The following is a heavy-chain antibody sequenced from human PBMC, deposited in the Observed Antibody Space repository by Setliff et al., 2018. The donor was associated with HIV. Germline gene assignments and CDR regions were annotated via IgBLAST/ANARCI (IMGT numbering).Heavy chain of an antibody. CDR2: IRSKAYGGTT. CDR1: GFTFGDYA. V-gene: IGHV3-49*04. J-gene: IGHJ4*02. Sequence: GGSLRLSCTASGFTFGDYAVSWVRQAPGKGLECVGFIRSKAYGGTTEYAASVKGRFTISRDDSKSIAKNSLFLQMNSLRAEDTAVYYCASIELAAMVPVDYWGQGTLVTVSS. CDR3: ASIELAAMVPVDY. D-gene: IGHD5-18*01.